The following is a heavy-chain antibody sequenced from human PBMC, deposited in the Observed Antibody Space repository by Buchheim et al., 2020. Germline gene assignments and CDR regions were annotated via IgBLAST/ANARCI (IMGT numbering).Heavy chain of an antibody. V-gene: IGHV3-33*01. CDR2: IWYDGSNK. CDR3: ARDGLYDYVWGSYRYHHYYGMDV. D-gene: IGHD3-16*02. Sequence: QVQLVESGGGVVQPGRSLRLSCAASGFTFSSYGMHWVRQAPGKGLEWVAVIWYDGSNKYYADSVKGRFTISRDNSKNTLDLQMNSLRAEDTAVYYCARDGLYDYVWGSYRYHHYYGMDVWGQGTT. J-gene: IGHJ6*02. CDR1: GFTFSSYG.